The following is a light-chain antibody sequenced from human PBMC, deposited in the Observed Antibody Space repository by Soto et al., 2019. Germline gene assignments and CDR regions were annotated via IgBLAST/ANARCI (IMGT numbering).Light chain of an antibody. V-gene: IGKV1-5*03. CDR3: QQYNSSPT. CDR2: KAS. CDR1: LSLSSW. Sequence: DIQMTQSPSTLSASVGDRVTITCRDSLSLSSWLAWYQQKPGKAPKLLIYKASSLESGVPSRFSGSGSGTEFTLTIISLQPDDFATYYSQQYNSSPTFGQGTKVEIK. J-gene: IGKJ1*01.